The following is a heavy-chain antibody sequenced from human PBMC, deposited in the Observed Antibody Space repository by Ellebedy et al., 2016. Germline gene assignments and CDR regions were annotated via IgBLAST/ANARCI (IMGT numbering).Heavy chain of an antibody. V-gene: IGHV3-21*01. CDR1: GFTFSTFS. CDR2: ISSSSSYI. Sequence: GESLKISCAASGFTFSTFSMNWVRQAPGKGLEWISSISSSSSYIYYADSVKGRFTISRDNAKNSLSLHMNSLRAEDTAVHYCARDRGTTSRGDYWGQGSLVTVSS. J-gene: IGHJ4*02. CDR3: ARDRGTTSRGDY. D-gene: IGHD1-7*01.